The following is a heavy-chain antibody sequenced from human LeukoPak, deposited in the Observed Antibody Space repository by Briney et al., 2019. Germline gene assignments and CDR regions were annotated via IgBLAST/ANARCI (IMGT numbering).Heavy chain of an antibody. Sequence: GGSLRLSCAASGFTFSTYWMSWVRQAPGKGLERVANIDQDGSEKYYVDSVKGRFTISRDNAKNSLYLHMNSLRAEDTATYYCARDRVWTVLYWGQGTLVTVSS. CDR3: ARDRVWTVLY. CDR2: IDQDGSEK. D-gene: IGHD6-13*01. V-gene: IGHV3-7*01. J-gene: IGHJ4*02. CDR1: GFTFSTYW.